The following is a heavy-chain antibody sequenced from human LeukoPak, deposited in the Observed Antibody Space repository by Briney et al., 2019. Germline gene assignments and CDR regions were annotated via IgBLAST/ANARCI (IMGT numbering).Heavy chain of an antibody. CDR3: ARDGGVGWSRFDR. V-gene: IGHV1-2*02. D-gene: IGHD3-3*01. CDR1: GYTFTGYY. J-gene: IGHJ5*02. Sequence: ASVKVSCKASGYTFTGYYMHWVRQAPGQGLEWMGWINPNSGSTNYAQKFQGRVTMTRDTSISTAYMELRSLRSDDTAVYYCARDGGVGWSRFDRWGQGTLVTVSS. CDR2: INPNSGST.